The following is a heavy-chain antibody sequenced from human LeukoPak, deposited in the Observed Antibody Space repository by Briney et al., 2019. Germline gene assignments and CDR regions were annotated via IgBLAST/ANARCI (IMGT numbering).Heavy chain of an antibody. CDR2: ISYDGSNK. CDR3: ARRYYYDSSGYYDSYYYYYGMDV. V-gene: IGHV3-30-3*01. CDR1: GFTLSSYA. D-gene: IGHD3-22*01. Sequence: PGRSLRLSCAASGFTLSSYAMHWVRQAPGKGLEWVAVISYDGSNKYYADSVKGRFTISRDNSKNTLYLQMNSLRAEDTAVYYCARRYYYDSSGYYDSYYYYYGMDVWGQGTTVTVSS. J-gene: IGHJ6*02.